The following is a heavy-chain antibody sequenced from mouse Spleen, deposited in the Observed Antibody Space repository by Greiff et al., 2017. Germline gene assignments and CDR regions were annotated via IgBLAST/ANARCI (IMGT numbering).Heavy chain of an antibody. V-gene: IGHV1-80*01. CDR3: ARSGYYGSSAY. D-gene: IGHD1-1*01. J-gene: IGHJ3*01. Sequence: VQLQQSGAELVRPGSSVKISCTASGYAFSSYWMNWVKQRPGQGLEWIGQIYPGDGDTNYNGKFKGKATLTADKSSSTAYMQLSSLTSEDSAVYFCARSGYYGSSAYWGQGTLVTVSA. CDR2: IYPGDGDT. CDR1: GYAFSSYW.